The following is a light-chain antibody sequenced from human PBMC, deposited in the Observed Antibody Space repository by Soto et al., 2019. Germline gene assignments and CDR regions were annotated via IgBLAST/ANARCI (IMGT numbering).Light chain of an antibody. CDR2: DAS. J-gene: IGKJ2*01. V-gene: IGKV3-11*01. Sequence: EIVLTQSPATLSLSPGERATLSCRASQSVSSYLAWYQQKPGQAPRLLIYDASNRATGIPARFSGSGSGTDFTLTSSSLEPEDVAVYYCQQRSNWPPEYTFGQGTKLEIK. CDR3: QQRSNWPPEYT. CDR1: QSVSSY.